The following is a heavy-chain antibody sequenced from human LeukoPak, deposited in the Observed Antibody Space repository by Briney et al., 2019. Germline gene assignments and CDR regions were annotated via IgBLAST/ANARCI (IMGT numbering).Heavy chain of an antibody. V-gene: IGHV1-69*05. J-gene: IGHJ4*02. CDR1: GGTFSTYA. D-gene: IGHD3-3*01. Sequence: ASVKVSCKASGGTFSTYAISWVRQAPGQGLEWMGGIIPIFGTANYAQKFQGRVTITTDESTSTAYMELSSLGSEDTAVYYCARSGSEIFGVVTLAATYYFDYWGQGTLVTVSS. CDR2: IIPIFGTA. CDR3: ARSGSEIFGVVTLAATYYFDY.